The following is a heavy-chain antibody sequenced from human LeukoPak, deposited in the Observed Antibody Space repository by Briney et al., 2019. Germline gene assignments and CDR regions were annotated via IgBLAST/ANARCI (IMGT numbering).Heavy chain of an antibody. Sequence: GVSLRLSCAASGFTFSSYAMHWVRQAPGKGLEWVAVISYDGSNKYYADSVKGRFTISRDNSKNTLYLQMNSLRAEDTAVYYCARGRRKTGTTSPDYWGRGTLVTVSS. CDR2: ISYDGSNK. CDR1: GFTFSSYA. J-gene: IGHJ4*02. D-gene: IGHD1-7*01. V-gene: IGHV3-30-3*01. CDR3: ARGRRKTGTTSPDY.